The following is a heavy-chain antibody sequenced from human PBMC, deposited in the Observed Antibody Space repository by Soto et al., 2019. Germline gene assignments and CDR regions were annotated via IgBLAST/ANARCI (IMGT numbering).Heavy chain of an antibody. Sequence: EVQLVESGGGLVKPGGSLRLSCTASGFTFSNAWMSWVRQAPGKGLEWVGRIKSITDGGTTDYAAPVKGRFTISRDDSQNTLYLQMNSLKTEDTAMYYCTGSYSSSWYDSWGQGTLVTVSS. CDR1: GFTFSNAW. J-gene: IGHJ5*01. CDR3: TGSYSSSWYDS. CDR2: IKSITDGGTT. V-gene: IGHV3-15*01. D-gene: IGHD6-13*01.